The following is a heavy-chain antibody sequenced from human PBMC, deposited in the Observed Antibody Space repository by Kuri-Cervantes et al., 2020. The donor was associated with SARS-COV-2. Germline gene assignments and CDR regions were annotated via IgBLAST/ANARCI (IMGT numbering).Heavy chain of an antibody. J-gene: IGHJ6*03. CDR2: INHSGST. CDR3: ARGPVYYYDSSGYYFYYYYMDV. Sequence: SQTLSLTCAVYGGSFSGYYWSWIRQPPGKGLEWIGEINHSGSTNYNPSLKSRVTISVDTSKNQFSLKLSSVTAADTAVYYCARGPVYYYDSSGYYFYYYYMDVWGKGTTVT. D-gene: IGHD3-22*01. CDR1: GGSFSGYY. V-gene: IGHV4-34*01.